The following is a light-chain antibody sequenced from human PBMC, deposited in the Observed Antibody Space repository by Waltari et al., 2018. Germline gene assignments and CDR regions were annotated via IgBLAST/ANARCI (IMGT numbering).Light chain of an antibody. CDR3: GTWDSSLSGAV. J-gene: IGLJ7*01. CDR1: HSNIGNNY. Sequence: QSVLTQPPSVSAAPGQRVTISCSGGHSNIGNNYVSWYRQFPGTAPKLLIYEDNEQPSWVPGRFSGSKSGTSATLDITGLQAGDEADYYCGTWDSSLSGAVFGGGTHLTVL. V-gene: IGLV1-51*02. CDR2: EDN.